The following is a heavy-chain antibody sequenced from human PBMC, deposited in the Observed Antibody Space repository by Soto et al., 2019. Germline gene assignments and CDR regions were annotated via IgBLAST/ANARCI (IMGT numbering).Heavy chain of an antibody. Sequence: QLQLQESGPGLVKPSETLSLTCTVAGGSISSSSYYWGWIRQPPGKGLEWIGSIYYSGSTYYNPSLKSRLTISVDTSKNQFSLKLSSLTAADTAVYYCARTTYTFWSGYSISWGQGTLVTVSS. CDR3: ARTTYTFWSGYSIS. V-gene: IGHV4-39*01. D-gene: IGHD3-3*01. J-gene: IGHJ5*02. CDR2: IYYSGST. CDR1: GGSISSSSYY.